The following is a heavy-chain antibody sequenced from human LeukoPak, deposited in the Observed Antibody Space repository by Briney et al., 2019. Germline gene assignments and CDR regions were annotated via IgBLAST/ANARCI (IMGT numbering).Heavy chain of an antibody. D-gene: IGHD3-3*01. Sequence: GGFLRLSCVASGFTFSSYAMSWVRQAPGKGLEWLSSISGSGSSTYYADSVKGRFTISRDNSKNMLYLQMISLRADDTAVYFCAKVDGITIFEVFDYWGQGTLVTVSS. CDR2: ISGSGSST. J-gene: IGHJ4*02. CDR1: GFTFSSYA. V-gene: IGHV3-23*01. CDR3: AKVDGITIFEVFDY.